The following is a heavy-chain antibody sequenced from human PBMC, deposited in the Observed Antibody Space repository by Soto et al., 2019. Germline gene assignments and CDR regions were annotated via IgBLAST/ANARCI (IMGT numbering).Heavy chain of an antibody. CDR3: AKDLPYCGGDCYGNFDY. Sequence: PGGSLRLSCAASGFAFSNYAMSWVRQAPGKGLEWVSTISSSGGRTYYADSVKGRFTISRDTSKNTLYLQMNILRAEDTAIYYCAKDLPYCGGDCYGNFDYWGQGTLVTVSS. V-gene: IGHV3-23*01. J-gene: IGHJ4*02. CDR1: GFAFSNYA. D-gene: IGHD2-21*01. CDR2: ISSSGGRT.